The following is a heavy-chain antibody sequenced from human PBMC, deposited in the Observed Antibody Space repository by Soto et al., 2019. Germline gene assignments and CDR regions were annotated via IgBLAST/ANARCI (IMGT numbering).Heavy chain of an antibody. CDR3: ARHGDYYFDY. CDR2: ISSSSSYI. D-gene: IGHD4-17*01. Sequence: EVQVVESGGGLVKPGGSLRLSCAASGFSFSSYSMNWVRQAPGMGLEWVSSISSSSSYIYYADSVKGRFTISRDNAKNSLYLQTNSLRAEDTAVYYCARHGDYYFDYWGQGTLVTVSS. J-gene: IGHJ4*02. V-gene: IGHV3-21*01. CDR1: GFSFSSYS.